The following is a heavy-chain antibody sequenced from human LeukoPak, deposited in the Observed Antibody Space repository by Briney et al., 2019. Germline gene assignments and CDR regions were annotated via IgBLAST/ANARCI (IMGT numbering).Heavy chain of an antibody. CDR3: ARDRSDMRIPDLYYLDY. V-gene: IGHV4-59*01. CDR2: IYYSGST. J-gene: IGHJ4*02. CDR1: GDSISTYY. Sequence: SETLSLTCTVSGDSISTYYWSWIRQPPGKGLEWIGYIYYSGSTNYNPSLKSRVTISLDTSKNQFSLNLSSVTAADTAVYYCARDRSDMRIPDLYYLDYWGQGTLVTVSS. D-gene: IGHD2-21*01.